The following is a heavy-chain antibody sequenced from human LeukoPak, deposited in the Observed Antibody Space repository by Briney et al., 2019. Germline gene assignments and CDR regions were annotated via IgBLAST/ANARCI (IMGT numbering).Heavy chain of an antibody. V-gene: IGHV3-7*04. CDR3: AGAYYSRSLFEF. Sequence: GGSLRLSCEASGSTFNNYWMNWVRQAPGKGLEWVANIKQDGSEIDYVDSVKGRFTISRGNAKNSLYLQMDSLKTEDTAIYYCAGAYYSRSLFEFWGQGTLVTVSS. CDR2: IKQDGSEI. CDR1: GSTFNNYW. J-gene: IGHJ4*02. D-gene: IGHD2-2*01.